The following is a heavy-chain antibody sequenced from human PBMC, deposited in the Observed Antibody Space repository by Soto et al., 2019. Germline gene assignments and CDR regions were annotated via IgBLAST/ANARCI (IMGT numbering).Heavy chain of an antibody. V-gene: IGHV4-30-2*01. CDR2: IYHSGST. Sequence: QLQLQESGSGLVKPSQTLSLTCAVSGGSISSGGYSWSWIRQPPGKGQEWIGYIYHSGSTYSNPSLKSRVTISVDRSKNQFSLKLSSVTAADTAVYYCARYDILNYGMDVWGQGTTVTVSS. CDR3: ARYDILNYGMDV. CDR1: GGSISSGGYS. D-gene: IGHD3-9*01. J-gene: IGHJ6*02.